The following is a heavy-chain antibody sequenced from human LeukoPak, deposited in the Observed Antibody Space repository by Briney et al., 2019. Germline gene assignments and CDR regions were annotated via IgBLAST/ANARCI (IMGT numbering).Heavy chain of an antibody. CDR1: GGSISSSTYY. Sequence: SETLSLTCTVSGGSISSSTYYWGWVRQPPGKGLEWIGSIYYSGSTYYNPSLKSRVTISVDTSKNQFSLSLSSVTAADTAVYYCARTSLGGAWFDPWGQGTLVTVSS. CDR3: ARTSLGGAWFDP. D-gene: IGHD3-10*01. V-gene: IGHV4-39*07. J-gene: IGHJ5*02. CDR2: IYYSGST.